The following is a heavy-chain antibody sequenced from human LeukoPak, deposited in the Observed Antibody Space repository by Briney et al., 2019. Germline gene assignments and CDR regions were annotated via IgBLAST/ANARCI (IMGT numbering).Heavy chain of an antibody. CDR1: GGSFSGYH. Sequence: SETLSLTCAVYGGSFSGYHWSWIRQPPGKGLEWIGEINHSGSTNYNPSLKSRVTISVDTSKNQFSLKLSSVTAADTAVYYCARGRPGYFDYWGQGTLVTVSS. D-gene: IGHD6-6*01. CDR3: ARGRPGYFDY. J-gene: IGHJ4*02. CDR2: INHSGST. V-gene: IGHV4-34*01.